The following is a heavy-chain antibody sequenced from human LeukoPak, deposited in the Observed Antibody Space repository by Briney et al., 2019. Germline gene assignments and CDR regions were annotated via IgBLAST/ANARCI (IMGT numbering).Heavy chain of an antibody. CDR3: ARDLADGYNFVAFDI. D-gene: IGHD5-24*01. CDR1: GFTFSSYS. V-gene: IGHV3-21*01. J-gene: IGHJ3*02. Sequence: GGSLRLSCAASGFTFSSYSMTWVRQAPGKGLEWVSSISSSSSYIYCADSVKGRFTISRDNAKNSLYLQMNSLRAEDTAVYYCARDLADGYNFVAFDIWGQGTMVTVSS. CDR2: ISSSSSYI.